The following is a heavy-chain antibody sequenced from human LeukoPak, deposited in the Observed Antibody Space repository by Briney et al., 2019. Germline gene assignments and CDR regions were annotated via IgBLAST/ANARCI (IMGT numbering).Heavy chain of an antibody. Sequence: GRSLRLSCAASGFTFSSYAMHWVRQAPGKGLEWVAVISCDGSNKYYADSVKGRFTISRDNSKNTLYLQLNSLRAEDTAIYYCAHHGGGTIRIAAFDIWGQGTMVTVSS. J-gene: IGHJ3*02. CDR1: GFTFSSYA. V-gene: IGHV3-30*04. CDR3: AHHGGGTIRIAAFDI. CDR2: ISCDGSNK. D-gene: IGHD3-3*01.